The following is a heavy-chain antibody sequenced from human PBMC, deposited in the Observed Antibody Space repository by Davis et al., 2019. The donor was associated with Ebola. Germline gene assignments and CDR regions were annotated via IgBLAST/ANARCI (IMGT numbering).Heavy chain of an antibody. V-gene: IGHV3-30*02. Sequence: GGSLRLSCAASGFTFSSHAMHWVRQAPGKGLEWLAFIRYDGSKSYYADSVKGRFTISRDHSKNTLHLQMNSLRDEDTAVYYCATEPVWGQGTMVTVSS. CDR1: GFTFSSHA. D-gene: IGHD1-14*01. CDR3: ATEPV. J-gene: IGHJ3*01. CDR2: IRYDGSKS.